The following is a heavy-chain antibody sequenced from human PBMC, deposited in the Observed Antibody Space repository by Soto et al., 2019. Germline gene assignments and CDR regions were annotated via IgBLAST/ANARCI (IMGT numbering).Heavy chain of an antibody. D-gene: IGHD6-6*01. Sequence: SEQVSSKACGVTFRRYVISWVRKAPGQGLEWMGGIIPLLGTTNLAQKFQGRVTISADESTSTAYMDLSSLRSEDTGVYYCASRIAARPDYFGSWGRGTRVTVAS. CDR2: IIPLLGTT. J-gene: IGHJ4*02. V-gene: IGHV1-69*13. CDR3: ASRIAARPDYFGS. CDR1: GVTFRRYV.